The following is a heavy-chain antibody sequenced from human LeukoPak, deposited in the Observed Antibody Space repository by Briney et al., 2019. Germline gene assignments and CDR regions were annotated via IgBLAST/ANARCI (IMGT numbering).Heavy chain of an antibody. CDR2: IRYDGSNK. CDR3: AKDSESLLWFGELPSH. D-gene: IGHD3-10*01. J-gene: IGHJ4*02. CDR1: GFTFSSYG. V-gene: IGHV3-30*02. Sequence: PGGSLRLSCAASGFTFSSYGMHWVRQAPGKGLEWVAFIRYDGSNKYYADSVRGRFTISRDNSKNTLYLQMNSLRAEDTAVYYCAKDSESLLWFGELPSHWGQGTLVTVSS.